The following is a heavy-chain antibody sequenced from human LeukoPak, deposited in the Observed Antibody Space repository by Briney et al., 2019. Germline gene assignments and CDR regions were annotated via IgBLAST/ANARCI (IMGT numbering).Heavy chain of an antibody. CDR2: IDPSDSDT. V-gene: IGHV5-10-1*01. CDR3: ARPGYCISTSCYNWFDP. D-gene: IGHD2-2*01. CDR1: GYSFSSYW. Sequence: GESLRISCKGSGYSFSSYWISWVRQMPGKGLEWMGRIDPSDSDTNYSPSFQGHVTISADKSISTAYLQWSSLKASDTAMYYCARPGYCISTSCYNWFDPWGQGTLVTVSS. J-gene: IGHJ5*02.